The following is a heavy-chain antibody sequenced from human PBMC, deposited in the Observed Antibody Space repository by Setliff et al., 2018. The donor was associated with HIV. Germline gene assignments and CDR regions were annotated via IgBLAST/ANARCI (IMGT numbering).Heavy chain of an antibody. CDR3: VRVGPWYYARSGYLASWDY. V-gene: IGHV1-69*10. CDR2: TNPQSDIA. CDR1: GFTFNHYA. Sequence: PSVKVSCKASGFTFNHYALSWVRQAPGQRPEWMGGTNPQSDIANYAQRFQGRVTITADHSTTTTYMELTSLRADDTAVYYCVRVGPWYYARSGYLASWDYWGQGTLVTVSS. D-gene: IGHD3-22*01. J-gene: IGHJ4*02.